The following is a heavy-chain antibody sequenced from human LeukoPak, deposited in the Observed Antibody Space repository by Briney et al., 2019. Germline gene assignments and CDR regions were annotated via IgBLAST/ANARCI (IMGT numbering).Heavy chain of an antibody. CDR2: IYSSGST. Sequence: PSETLSLTCTVSGGSISNYYWSWIRQPPGKGLEWIGYIYSSGSTNYNPSLKSRVTISVDTSKNQFSLKLSSVTAADTAVYYCALRDPYYYDSSGYYPFDYWGQGTTVTVSS. CDR1: GGSISNYY. D-gene: IGHD3-22*01. J-gene: IGHJ4*03. CDR3: ALRDPYYYDSSGYYPFDY. V-gene: IGHV4-59*12.